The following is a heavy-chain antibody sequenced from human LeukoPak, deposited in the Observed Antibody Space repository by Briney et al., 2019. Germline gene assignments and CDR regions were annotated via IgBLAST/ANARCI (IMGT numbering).Heavy chain of an antibody. CDR2: ISGYNGNT. Sequence: ASVKVSCKASGYTFTSYGISWVRQAPGQGLEWMGWISGYNGNTHYALNLQGRVTMTTDTSTSTAYMELSRLRSDDTAVYYCARDLRLVLRYFEFDPWGQGTLVTVSS. CDR3: ARDLRLVLRYFEFDP. V-gene: IGHV1-18*01. J-gene: IGHJ5*02. D-gene: IGHD3-9*01. CDR1: GYTFTSYG.